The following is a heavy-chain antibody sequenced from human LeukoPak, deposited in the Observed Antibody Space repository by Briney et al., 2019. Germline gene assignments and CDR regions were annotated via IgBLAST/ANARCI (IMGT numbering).Heavy chain of an antibody. V-gene: IGHV3-11*04. CDR2: ISLAGDTI. CDR3: AREDSSGYYSGHDAFDI. D-gene: IGHD3-22*01. CDR1: GFTFSAWY. Sequence: GGSLRLSCVASGFTFSAWYISWIRQAPGQGLEWVSYISLAGDTIYYADSVKGRFAISRDNSKNTLYLQMNSLRAEDTAVYYCAREDSSGYYSGHDAFDIWGQGTMVTVSS. J-gene: IGHJ3*02.